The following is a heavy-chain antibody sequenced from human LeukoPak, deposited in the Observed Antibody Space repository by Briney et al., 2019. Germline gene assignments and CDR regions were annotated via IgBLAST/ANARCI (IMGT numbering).Heavy chain of an antibody. D-gene: IGHD6-13*01. V-gene: IGHV4-31*03. J-gene: IGHJ4*02. CDR2: IYYSGST. CDR1: GSSISSGGYY. Sequence: PSETLSLTCTVSGSSISSGGYYWSWIRQHPGKGLDWIGYIYYSGSTYYNPSLKSRVTISVDTSENQFSLKLSSVTAADTAVYYCARLKGGYSSNWVFDYWGQGTLVTVSS. CDR3: ARLKGGYSSNWVFDY.